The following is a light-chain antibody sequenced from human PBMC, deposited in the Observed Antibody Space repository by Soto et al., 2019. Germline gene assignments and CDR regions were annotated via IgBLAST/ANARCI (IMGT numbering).Light chain of an antibody. V-gene: IGKV3-20*01. Sequence: EIVLTQSPGTLSLSPGERATLSCRASQSVSSTYLAWFQQKPAQAPRLLIYGASNRATGIPDRFSGSGSGTDFTLTISRLEPEDFAVCYCQQYDSSPRTFGQGTKVDVK. J-gene: IGKJ1*01. CDR3: QQYDSSPRT. CDR2: GAS. CDR1: QSVSSTY.